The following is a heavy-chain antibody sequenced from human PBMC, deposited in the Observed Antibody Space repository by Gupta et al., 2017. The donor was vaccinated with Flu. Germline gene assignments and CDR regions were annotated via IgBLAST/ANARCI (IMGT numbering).Heavy chain of an antibody. J-gene: IGHJ4*02. CDR2: ISGSGANA. Sequence: EVYLLESGGGLVQPGGSLRLSCAASGFIFSNYAMSWVRQVPGKGLEWVSVISGSGANAYYADSVKGRFTGSRDNSKNTLVVQRTRLRVDDKDSYYWATEGGYCGGGSGFSRHLEHWGQGTLVTVSS. CDR1: GFIFSNYA. V-gene: IGHV3-23*01. CDR3: ATEGGYCGGGSGFSRHLEH. D-gene: IGHD2-15*01.